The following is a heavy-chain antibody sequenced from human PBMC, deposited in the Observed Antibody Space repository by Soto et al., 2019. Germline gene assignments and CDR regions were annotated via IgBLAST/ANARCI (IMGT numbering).Heavy chain of an antibody. CDR1: GFTFSSYA. V-gene: IGHV3-30-3*01. CDR2: ISYDGSNK. Sequence: QVQLVESGGGVVQPGRSLRLSCAASGFTFSSYAMHWVRQAPDKGLEWVAVISYDGSNKYYADSVKGRFTISRDNSKNTLYLQMNSLRAEDTAVYYCARRGRGIAVAGDSDFDYWGQGTLVTVSS. CDR3: ARRGRGIAVAGDSDFDY. D-gene: IGHD6-19*01. J-gene: IGHJ4*02.